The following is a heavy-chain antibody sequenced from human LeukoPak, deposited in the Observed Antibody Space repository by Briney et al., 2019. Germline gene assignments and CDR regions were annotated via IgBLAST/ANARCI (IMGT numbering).Heavy chain of an antibody. CDR2: INHSGST. CDR1: GGSFSGYY. J-gene: IGHJ5*02. Sequence: SETLSLTCAVYGGSFSGYYWSWIRQPPGKGLEWIGEINHSGSTNYNPSLKSRVTISVDTSKNQFSLKLSSVTAADTAVYYCARRVPYGSRRRRFDPWGQGTLVTVSS. V-gene: IGHV4-34*01. D-gene: IGHD3-10*01. CDR3: ARRVPYGSRRRRFDP.